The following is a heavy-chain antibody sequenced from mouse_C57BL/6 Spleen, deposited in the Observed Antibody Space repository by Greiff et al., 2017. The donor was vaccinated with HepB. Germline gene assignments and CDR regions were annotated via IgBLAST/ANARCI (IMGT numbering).Heavy chain of an antibody. CDR1: GYTFTSYW. D-gene: IGHD6-2*01. Sequence: QVQLQQPGAELVKPGASVKLSCKASGYTFTSYWMQWVKQRPGQGLEWIGEIDPSDSYTNYNQKFKGKATLTVDTSSSTAYMQLSSLTSEDSAVYYCARRGVSSWFAYWGQGTLVTVSA. V-gene: IGHV1-50*01. J-gene: IGHJ3*01. CDR3: ARRGVSSWFAY. CDR2: IDPSDSYT.